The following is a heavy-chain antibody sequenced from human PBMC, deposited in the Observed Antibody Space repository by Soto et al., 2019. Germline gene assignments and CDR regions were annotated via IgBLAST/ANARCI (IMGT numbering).Heavy chain of an antibody. V-gene: IGHV3-23*01. CDR1: GFTFSSYA. CDR3: AKDRYCSSTSCYMIYYGMDV. CDR2: ISGSGGNT. D-gene: IGHD2-2*02. J-gene: IGHJ6*02. Sequence: EVQLLESGGGLVQPGGSLRLSCAASGFTFSSYAMNWVRQAPGKGLEWVSGISGSGGNTYYADSVKGRFTISRDNSKNTLYLQMYSLRAGDTAVYYCAKDRYCSSTSCYMIYYGMDVWGQGTTVTVSS.